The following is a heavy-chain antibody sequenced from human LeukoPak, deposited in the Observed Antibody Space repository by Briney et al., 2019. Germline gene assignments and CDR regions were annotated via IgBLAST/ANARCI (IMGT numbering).Heavy chain of an antibody. CDR2: INTDGGNT. V-gene: IGHV3-74*01. CDR3: ARGGYGTSGNYIATFDY. D-gene: IGHD3-3*01. Sequence: PGGSLRLSCATSGFTFRTYWMFWVRQAPGKGLVWVSRINTDGGNTVNADSVKGRFTISRDNAKNTLYLQMNSLRAEDTAVYYCARGGYGTSGNYIATFDYWGQGTLVTVSS. J-gene: IGHJ4*02. CDR1: GFTFRTYW.